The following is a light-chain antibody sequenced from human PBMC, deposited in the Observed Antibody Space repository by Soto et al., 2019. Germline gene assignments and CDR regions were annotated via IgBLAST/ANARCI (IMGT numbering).Light chain of an antibody. CDR3: QQDSSWPLT. J-gene: IGKJ4*01. CDR2: GAS. V-gene: IGKV3-15*01. Sequence: EIVMTQSPATLSVSPGERVTLSCRASQDIRSSLAWYQQKPGQAPRLLIYGASIRATGVPATFSGSGSGTEFTLSISXLQSEHLGVYYCQQDSSWPLTFGGGTKV. CDR1: QDIRSS.